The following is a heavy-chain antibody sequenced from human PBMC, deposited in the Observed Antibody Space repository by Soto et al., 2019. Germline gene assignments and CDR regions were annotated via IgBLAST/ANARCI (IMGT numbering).Heavy chain of an antibody. CDR1: GYSFTSYW. J-gene: IGHJ3*02. Sequence: GESLKISCKGSGYSFTSYWIGWVRQMPGKGLEWMGIIYPGDSDTRYSPSFQGQVTISADKSISTAYLQWSSLKASDTAMYYCAGPPSPLHDAFDIWGQGTMVTVSS. CDR3: AGPPSPLHDAFDI. D-gene: IGHD4-4*01. V-gene: IGHV5-51*01. CDR2: IYPGDSDT.